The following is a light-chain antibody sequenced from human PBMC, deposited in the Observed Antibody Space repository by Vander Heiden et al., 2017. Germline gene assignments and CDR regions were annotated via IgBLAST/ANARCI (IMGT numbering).Light chain of an antibody. J-gene: IGKJ2*01. V-gene: IGKV3-20*01. CDR2: GTS. CDR1: QRVTTTY. CDR3: QQYGTSPL. Sequence: TQSPDTLSLSPGERASLSCRASQRVTTTYLAWYQQKPGQAPRLLIYGTSNRATGIPGRFSGSGSGTDFTLTINRLEPEDFAVYYCQQYGTSPLFGQGTKLEIK.